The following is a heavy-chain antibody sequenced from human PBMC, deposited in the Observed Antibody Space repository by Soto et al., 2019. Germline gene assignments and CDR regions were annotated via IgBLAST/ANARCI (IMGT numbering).Heavy chain of an antibody. D-gene: IGHD4-17*01. Sequence: EVQLVESGGGLVQPGRSLRLSCAASGFTFDDYAMHWVRQAPGKGLEWVSGISWNSGSIGYADSVKGRFTISRDNAKNSLYLQMISLRAEDTALYYCAKVEPSNDYGDYGAFDIWGQGTMVTVSS. V-gene: IGHV3-9*01. J-gene: IGHJ3*02. CDR3: AKVEPSNDYGDYGAFDI. CDR2: ISWNSGSI. CDR1: GFTFDDYA.